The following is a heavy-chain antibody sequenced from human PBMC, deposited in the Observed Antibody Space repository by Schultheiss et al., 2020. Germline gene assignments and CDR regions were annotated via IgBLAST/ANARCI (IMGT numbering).Heavy chain of an antibody. CDR3: ARADYVWGSYRYSYYFDY. CDR2: INHSGST. CDR1: GGSFSGYY. V-gene: IGHV4-34*01. Sequence: SETLSLTCAVYGGSFSGYYWSWIRQPPGKGLEWIGEINHSGSTNYNPSLKSRVTISVDTSKNQFSLKLSSVTAADTAVYYCARADYVWGSYRYSYYFDYWGQGTLVNGYS. D-gene: IGHD3-16*02. J-gene: IGHJ4*02.